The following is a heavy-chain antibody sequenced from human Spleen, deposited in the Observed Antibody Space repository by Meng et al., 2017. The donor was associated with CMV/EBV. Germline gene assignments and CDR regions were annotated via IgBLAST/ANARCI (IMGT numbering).Heavy chain of an antibody. V-gene: IGHV4-59*01. CDR1: DDSISGYY. J-gene: IGHJ6*02. CDR3: ARDPSDPHGYYYYGMDV. Sequence: SETLSLTCTVSDDSISGYYWSWIRQPPGKTLEWIAYIYYSGSTNYNPSLKSRVTISVDTSKNQFSLKLSSVTAADTAVYYCARDPSDPHGYYYYGMDVWGQGTTVTVSS. CDR2: IYYSGST.